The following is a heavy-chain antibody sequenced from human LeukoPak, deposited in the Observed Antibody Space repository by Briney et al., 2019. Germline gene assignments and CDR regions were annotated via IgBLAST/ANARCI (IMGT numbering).Heavy chain of an antibody. Sequence: GASVKVSCKVSGYTLTELSMHWVRQAPGKGLEWMGGFDPEDGETIYAQKFQGGVTMTEDTSTDTAYMELSSLRSEDTAVYYCATSPYYDFWSGYDYWGQGTLVTVSS. CDR2: FDPEDGET. D-gene: IGHD3-3*01. V-gene: IGHV1-24*01. CDR3: ATSPYYDFWSGYDY. CDR1: GYTLTELS. J-gene: IGHJ4*02.